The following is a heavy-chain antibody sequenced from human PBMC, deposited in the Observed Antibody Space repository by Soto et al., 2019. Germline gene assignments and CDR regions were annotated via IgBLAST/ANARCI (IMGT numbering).Heavy chain of an antibody. Sequence: SLILSCAASGFTFSSYAMHWVRQAPGKGLEWVAVISYDGSNKYYADSVKGRFTISRDNSKNTLYLQMNSLRAEDTAVYYCARDGPSTVATYYYGRDVGGQGT. V-gene: IGHV3-30-3*01. CDR2: ISYDGSNK. D-gene: IGHD5-12*01. J-gene: IGHJ6*02. CDR1: GFTFSSYA. CDR3: ARDGPSTVATYYYGRDV.